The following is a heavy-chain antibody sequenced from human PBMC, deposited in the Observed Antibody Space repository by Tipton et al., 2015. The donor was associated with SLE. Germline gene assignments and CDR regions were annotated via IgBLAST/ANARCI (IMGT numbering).Heavy chain of an antibody. J-gene: IGHJ3*01. V-gene: IGHV4-59*01. CDR3: ARANEDAFYL. CDR2: IYYTGNA. D-gene: IGHD1-1*01. Sequence: LRLSCTVSSGSINNSFWTWIRQPPGEGLEWLGYIYYTGNAKYKPSLESRLHISVDTARNQISLKVRSVTAADTAVYYCARANEDAFYLWGQGTMVPVSS. CDR1: SGSINNSF.